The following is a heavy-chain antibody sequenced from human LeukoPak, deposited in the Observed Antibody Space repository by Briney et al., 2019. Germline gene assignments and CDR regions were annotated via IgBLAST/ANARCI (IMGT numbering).Heavy chain of an antibody. V-gene: IGHV3-7*04. D-gene: IGHD6-13*01. J-gene: IGHJ4*02. CDR2: IRQDGNEK. CDR3: ARLRAAQTYDC. Sequence: GGSLRLSCAGAGFTLSNYLMSWVRQAPGKGLEWVANIRQDGNEKYYVDSVKGRFTISRDNPKNSLYLQMNSLRAEDTAIYYCARLRAAQTYDCWGQGTLVTVSS. CDR1: GFTLSNYL.